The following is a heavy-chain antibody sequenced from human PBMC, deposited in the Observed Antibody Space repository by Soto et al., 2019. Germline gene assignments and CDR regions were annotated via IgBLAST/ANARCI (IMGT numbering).Heavy chain of an antibody. J-gene: IGHJ6*03. Sequence: SETLSLTCAVSSGSISSSNWWSWVRQPPGKGLEWIGEIYHSGSTNYNPSLKSRVTITVDKSKNQFSLKLSSVTAADTAVYYCARLYGDYMAVGYYYYYMDVWGKGTTVTVSS. V-gene: IGHV4-4*02. CDR1: SGSISSSNW. CDR2: IYHSGST. D-gene: IGHD4-17*01. CDR3: ARLYGDYMAVGYYYYYMDV.